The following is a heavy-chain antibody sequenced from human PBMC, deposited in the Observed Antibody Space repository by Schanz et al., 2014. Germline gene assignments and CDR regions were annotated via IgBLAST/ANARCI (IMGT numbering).Heavy chain of an antibody. CDR3: ARDKGGLIPFDY. J-gene: IGHJ4*02. CDR2: MNQDGSVK. D-gene: IGHD2-15*01. V-gene: IGHV3-7*01. CDR1: GFTFSSYG. Sequence: LVESGGGVVQPGRSLRLSCAASGFTFSSYGMHWVRQVPGKGLEWVANMNQDGSVKNYVDSVKGRFTISRDNAKNSLYLQMNSLRAEDTAVYYCARDKGGLIPFDYWGQGTLVAVSS.